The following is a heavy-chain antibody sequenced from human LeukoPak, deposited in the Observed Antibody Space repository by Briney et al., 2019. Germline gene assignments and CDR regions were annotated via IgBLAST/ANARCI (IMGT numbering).Heavy chain of an antibody. V-gene: IGHV4-38-2*01. J-gene: IGHJ4*01. Sequence: SETLSLTWAVSGYSISSGYYWGWIRQPPGKGLEWIGRIYHSGSTYYNTSSKNRVTISAASSKTEFSLKLSSVTAADTAVYYCARAFYGSGSYPVDYWGHGTLVTVSS. CDR2: IYHSGST. CDR3: ARAFYGSGSYPVDY. CDR1: GYSISSGYY. D-gene: IGHD3-10*01.